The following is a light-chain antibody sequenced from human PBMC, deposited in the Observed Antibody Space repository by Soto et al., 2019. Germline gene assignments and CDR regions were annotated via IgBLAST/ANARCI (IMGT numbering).Light chain of an antibody. CDR2: GAS. CDR3: QQRFITPIT. CDR1: QSISSY. V-gene: IGKV1-39*01. Sequence: DIQMTQSPSSLSASVGDRVTITCRASQSISSYLNWYLQKPGKAPELLISGASGLQSGVPSRFSASGSGTDFTLTITSLQPEDFAIYYCQQRFITPITFGQGTRLEVK. J-gene: IGKJ5*01.